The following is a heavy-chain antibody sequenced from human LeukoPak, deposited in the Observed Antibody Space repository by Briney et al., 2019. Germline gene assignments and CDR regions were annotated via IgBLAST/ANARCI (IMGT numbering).Heavy chain of an antibody. CDR1: GFTFSTYG. Sequence: PGGSLRLSCAASGFTFSTYGMHWVRQAPGQGLEWMGWINPNSGGTNYAQKFQGRVTMTRDTSISTAYMELSRLRSDDTAVYYCARAVTVGAVYFVAYWGQGTLVTVSS. D-gene: IGHD1-26*01. V-gene: IGHV1-2*02. CDR3: ARAVTVGAVYFVAY. CDR2: INPNSGGT. J-gene: IGHJ4*02.